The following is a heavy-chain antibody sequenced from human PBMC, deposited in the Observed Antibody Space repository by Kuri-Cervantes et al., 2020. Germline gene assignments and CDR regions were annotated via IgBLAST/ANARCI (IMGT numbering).Heavy chain of an antibody. V-gene: IGHV4-38-2*01. CDR3: ARGRPKRSYSSGWYVGY. CDR1: GYSISSGYY. D-gene: IGHD6-19*01. CDR2: IYHSGST. Sequence: SETLSLTCAVSGYSISSGYYWGWIRQPPGKGLEWIGSIYHSGSTYYNPSLKSRVTISIDTSKNQFSLKLSSVTAADTAVYYCARGRPKRSYSSGWYVGYWGQGTPVTVSS. J-gene: IGHJ4*02.